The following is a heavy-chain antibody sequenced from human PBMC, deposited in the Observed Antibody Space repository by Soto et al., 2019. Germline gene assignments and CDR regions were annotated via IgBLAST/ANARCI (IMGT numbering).Heavy chain of an antibody. CDR3: ARHYSSGTYPLDH. D-gene: IGHD3-10*01. CDR1: GGAISGYF. CDR2: IYYDGST. Sequence: SETLSLTCTVSGGAISGYFWSWIRQSPGKGLEWIAYIYYDGSTSYNPSFKSRVRVSVDTPGNQFSLSLGSLTAADTAIYYCARHYSSGTYPLDHWGQGILVTVSS. J-gene: IGHJ5*02. V-gene: IGHV4-59*01.